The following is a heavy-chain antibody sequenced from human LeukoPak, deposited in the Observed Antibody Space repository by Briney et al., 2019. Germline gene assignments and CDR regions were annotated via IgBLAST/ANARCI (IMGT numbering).Heavy chain of an antibody. V-gene: IGHV3-23*01. D-gene: IGHD2-21*02. CDR2: ISAGCVNT. Sequence: GGSLRLSCAVSGFTFNVYAMTWVRQAPGKGLEWVSAISAGCVNTYYPDSVKGRSTISRDNSKTKLYLQTDSLKAEDTAVYYWAKGHYPAVSCCGDCYYSYWGQGTLVTVSS. J-gene: IGHJ4*02. CDR1: GFTFNVYA. CDR3: AKGHYPAVSCCGDCYYSY.